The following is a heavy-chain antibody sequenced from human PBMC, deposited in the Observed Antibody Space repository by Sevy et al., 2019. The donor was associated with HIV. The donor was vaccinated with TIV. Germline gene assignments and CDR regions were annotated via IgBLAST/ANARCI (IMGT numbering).Heavy chain of an antibody. V-gene: IGHV4-4*07. J-gene: IGHJ5*02. CDR1: GGSISSYY. D-gene: IGHD3-10*01. Sequence: SETLSLTCTVSGGSISSYYWSWIRQPAGKGLEWIGRIYTSGSTNYNPSLKSRVTMSVDTSKNQFSLKLSPVTAADTAVYYCARDRITMVRGVGNWFDPWGQGTLVTVSS. CDR2: IYTSGST. CDR3: ARDRITMVRGVGNWFDP.